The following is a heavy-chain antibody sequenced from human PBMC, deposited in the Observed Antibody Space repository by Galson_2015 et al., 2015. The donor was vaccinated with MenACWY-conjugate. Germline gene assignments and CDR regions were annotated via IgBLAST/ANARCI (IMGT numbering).Heavy chain of an antibody. CDR1: GGSISSSSYY. J-gene: IGHJ5*02. CDR3: ARGRYSSSTSCHKKYNWFDP. CDR2: IYYSGST. D-gene: IGHD2-2*01. Sequence: SLTCTVSGGSISSSSYYWGWIRQPPGKGLEWIGSIYYSGSTYYNPSLKSRVTISVDTSKNQFSLKLSSVTAADTAVYYCARGRYSSSTSCHKKYNWFDPWGQGTLVTVSS. V-gene: IGHV4-39*07.